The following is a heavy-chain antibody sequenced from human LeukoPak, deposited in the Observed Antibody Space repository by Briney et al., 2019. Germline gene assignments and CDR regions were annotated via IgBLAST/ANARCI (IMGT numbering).Heavy chain of an antibody. Sequence: GASVKVSCKASGGTFSSYAISWVRQAPGQGLEWMGGIIPIFGTVNYAQKFQGRVTITADKSTSTAYMELSSLRSEDTAVYYCARSLLRFLEWSYRSYYYYYMDVWGKGTTVTVSS. D-gene: IGHD3-3*01. CDR3: ARSLLRFLEWSYRSYYYYYMDV. CDR1: GGTFSSYA. CDR2: IIPIFGTV. V-gene: IGHV1-69*06. J-gene: IGHJ6*03.